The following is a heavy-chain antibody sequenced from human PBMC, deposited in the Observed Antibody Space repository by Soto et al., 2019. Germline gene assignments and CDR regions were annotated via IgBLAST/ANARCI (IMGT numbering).Heavy chain of an antibody. J-gene: IGHJ5*02. CDR2: IKEDGREN. CDR1: KFTFRSYW. D-gene: IGHD3-9*01. V-gene: IGHV3-7*01. CDR3: AREDCLSFDP. Sequence: EVQLVESGGGLVQPGGSLRLSCAASKFTFRSYWMSWVRQAAGKGLEWVASIKEDGRENYYVDSVKDRFTITKDNAKNPLYQQMNSLRAEDTAIYYCAREDCLSFDPWGQGTRVTVSS.